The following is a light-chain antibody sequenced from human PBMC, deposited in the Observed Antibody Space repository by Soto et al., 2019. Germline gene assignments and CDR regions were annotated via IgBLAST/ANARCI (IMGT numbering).Light chain of an antibody. Sequence: DIQLTQSPSFLSASVGDRVTITCRASQDISRYLAWYQQKAGKAPKLLIYAASTLQKGVPSRFSGSGSGTEFTLTISSLQPDDFATYYCQQLNTYPLFTFGPGTDVDI. J-gene: IGKJ3*01. CDR1: QDISRY. V-gene: IGKV1-9*01. CDR3: QQLNTYPLFT. CDR2: AAS.